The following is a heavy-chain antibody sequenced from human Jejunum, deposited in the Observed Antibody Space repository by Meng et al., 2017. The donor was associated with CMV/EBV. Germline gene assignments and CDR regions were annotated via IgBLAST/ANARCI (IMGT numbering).Heavy chain of an antibody. V-gene: IGHV3-49*04. J-gene: IGHJ4*02. CDR3: TLTATMIVVVPSDVRDY. Sequence: DYAMSGVRQAQGRGLEWVGFIRSKAYGGTTEYAASVKGRFTISRDDSKSIAYLQMNSLKTEDTAVYYCTLTATMIVVVPSDVRDYWGQGTLVTVSS. CDR2: IRSKAYGGTT. CDR1: DYA. D-gene: IGHD3-22*01.